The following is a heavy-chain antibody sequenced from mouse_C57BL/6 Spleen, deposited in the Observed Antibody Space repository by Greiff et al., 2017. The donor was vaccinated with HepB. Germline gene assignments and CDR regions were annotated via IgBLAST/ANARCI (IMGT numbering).Heavy chain of an antibody. Sequence: EVKLQESGPGLVKPSQSLSLTCSVTGYSITSGYYWNWIRQFPGNKLEWMGYISYDGSNNYNPSLKNRISITRDTSKNQFFLKLNSVTTEDTATYYCARPPTATDYGSSPWFAYWGQGTLVTVSA. CDR2: ISYDGSN. CDR1: GYSITSGYY. V-gene: IGHV3-6*01. J-gene: IGHJ3*01. D-gene: IGHD1-1*01. CDR3: ARPPTATDYGSSPWFAY.